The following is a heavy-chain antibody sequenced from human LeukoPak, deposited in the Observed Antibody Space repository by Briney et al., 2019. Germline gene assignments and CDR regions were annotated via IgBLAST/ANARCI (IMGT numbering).Heavy chain of an antibody. Sequence: GASVKDSCKASGGTLSSYAISWVRRAPGQGREWMGGIIPIFGTANYAQKFQGRGTITADESTSTAYMELSSLRAEDTAVYYCARQAAYDSSGYYGNWYFDLWGRGTLVTVSS. CDR3: ARQAAYDSSGYYGNWYFDL. CDR1: GGTLSSYA. CDR2: IIPIFGTA. D-gene: IGHD3-22*01. V-gene: IGHV1-69*13. J-gene: IGHJ2*01.